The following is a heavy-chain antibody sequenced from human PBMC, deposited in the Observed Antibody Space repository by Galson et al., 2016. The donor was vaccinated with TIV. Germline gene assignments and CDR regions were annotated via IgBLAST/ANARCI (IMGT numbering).Heavy chain of an antibody. V-gene: IGHV1-3*01. J-gene: IGHJ4*02. D-gene: IGHD7-27*01. CDR2: INCGNGNT. Sequence: SVKVSCKASGYMFIYHADHWVRQAPGQRLEWMGWINCGNGNTKYAQKFKGRVTITRDTSASTVYMELSSLTSDDTSVYFWARDSPGAAKFFDYWGQGALVAVSS. CDR1: GYMFIYHA. CDR3: ARDSPGAAKFFDY.